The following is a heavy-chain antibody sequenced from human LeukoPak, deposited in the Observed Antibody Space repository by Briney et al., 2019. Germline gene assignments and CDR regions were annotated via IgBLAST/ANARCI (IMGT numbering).Heavy chain of an antibody. CDR3: AKWLVVPAAMGGAFDI. V-gene: IGHV3-23*01. J-gene: IGHJ3*02. Sequence: GGSLRLSCAASGFTFSSYAMSWVRQAPGKGLEWVSAISGSGGSTYYADSVKGRFTISRDNSKNTLYLQMNSLRAEDTAVYYCAKWLVVPAAMGGAFDIWGQGTMVTVSS. CDR1: GFTFSSYA. D-gene: IGHD2-2*01. CDR2: ISGSGGST.